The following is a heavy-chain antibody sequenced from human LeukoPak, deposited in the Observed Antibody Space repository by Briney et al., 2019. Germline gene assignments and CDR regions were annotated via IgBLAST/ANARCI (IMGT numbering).Heavy chain of an antibody. CDR3: ARAASSSPYYYYGMDV. D-gene: IGHD6-6*01. V-gene: IGHV1-69*10. J-gene: IGHJ6*02. CDR2: IIPILGIA. Sequence: ASVTVSCKASGYTFTSYGISWVRQAPGQGLEWMGRIIPILGIANYAQKFQGRVTITADKSTSTAYMELSSLRSEDTAVYYCARAASSSPYYYYGMDVWGQGTTVTVSS. CDR1: GYTFTSYG.